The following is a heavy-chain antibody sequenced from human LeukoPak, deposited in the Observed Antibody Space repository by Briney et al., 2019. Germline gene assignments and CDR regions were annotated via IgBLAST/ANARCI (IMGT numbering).Heavy chain of an antibody. V-gene: IGHV3-23*01. D-gene: IGHD3-22*01. CDR3: ARTRTSSGYYYFDY. J-gene: IGHJ4*02. CDR1: GFTFSSYA. Sequence: GGSLRLSCAASGFTFSSYAMSWVRQAPGKGLEWVSAISGSGGSTYYADSVKGRFTISRDNSKNTPYLQMNSLRAEDTAVYYCARTRTSSGYYYFDYWGQGTLVTVSS. CDR2: ISGSGGST.